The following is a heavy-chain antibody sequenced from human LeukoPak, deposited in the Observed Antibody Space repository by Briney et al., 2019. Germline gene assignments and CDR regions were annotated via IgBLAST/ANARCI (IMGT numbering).Heavy chain of an antibody. CDR1: GGSISSYY. J-gene: IGHJ6*02. Sequence: SETLSLTCTVSGGSISSYYWSWIRQPAGKGLEWIGRIYTSGSTNYNPSLKSRVTMSVDTSENQFSLKLSSVTAADTAVYYCARDSRRIAVASYGMDVWGQGTTVTVSS. D-gene: IGHD6-19*01. V-gene: IGHV4-4*07. CDR3: ARDSRRIAVASYGMDV. CDR2: IYTSGST.